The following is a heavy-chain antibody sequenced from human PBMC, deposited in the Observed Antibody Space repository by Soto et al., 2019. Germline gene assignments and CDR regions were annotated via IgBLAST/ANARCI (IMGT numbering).Heavy chain of an antibody. CDR3: ALGSWSGETFDI. CDR1: GDTFNVYT. CDR2: IIPMLAIT. V-gene: IGHV1-69*02. D-gene: IGHD6-13*01. Sequence: QDQLVQSGAEVKKPGSSVKVACKASGDTFNVYTIIWVRQAPGQGLEWMGRIIPMLAITNYAQRFQGRVTLTADTSTTTAYMELSSLTSEDTAVYYCALGSWSGETFDIWGQGTLVTVSS. J-gene: IGHJ3*02.